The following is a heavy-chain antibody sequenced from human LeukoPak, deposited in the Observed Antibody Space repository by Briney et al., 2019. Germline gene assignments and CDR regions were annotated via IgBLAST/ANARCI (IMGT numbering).Heavy chain of an antibody. CDR1: GFTPRTSY. CDR2: IYADGRT. J-gene: IGHJ6*02. V-gene: IGHV3-53*01. D-gene: IGHD5-24*01. Sequence: GGSLRLSCAASGFTPRTSYMTWVRQTPGKGLQWVSAIYADGRTYYPESMKGRFTISRDSSTISLYLQMNIVGPEDRGVYYGARGVGYSERWGTVLNMDVWGQGTTVTVSS. CDR3: ARGVGYSERWGTVLNMDV.